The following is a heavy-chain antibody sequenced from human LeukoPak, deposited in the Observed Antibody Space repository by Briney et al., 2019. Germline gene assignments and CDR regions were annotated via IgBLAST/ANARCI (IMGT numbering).Heavy chain of an antibody. CDR3: ARSPARYCGSTSCYRLPFDY. J-gene: IGHJ4*02. D-gene: IGHD2-2*01. CDR1: GGSFSGYY. CDR2: INHSGST. V-gene: IGHV4-34*01. Sequence: MPSETLSLTCAVYGGSFSGYYWSWIRQPPGKGLEWIGEINHSGSTNYNPSLKSRVTISVDTSKNQFSLKLSSVTAADTAVYYCARSPARYCGSTSCYRLPFDYWGQGTLVTVSS.